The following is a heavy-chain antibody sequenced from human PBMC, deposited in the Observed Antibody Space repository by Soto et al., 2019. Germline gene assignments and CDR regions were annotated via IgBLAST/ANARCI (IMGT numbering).Heavy chain of an antibody. CDR3: ARNGSYYDFWSGYYFGGGMDV. J-gene: IGHJ6*02. CDR1: GGSFSGYY. Sequence: SETLSLTCAVYGGSFSGYYWSRIRQPPGKGLEWIGEINHSGSTNYNPSLKSRVTISVDTSKNQFSLKLSSVTAADTAVYYCARNGSYYDFWSGYYFGGGMDVWGQGTTVTVSS. CDR2: INHSGST. D-gene: IGHD3-3*01. V-gene: IGHV4-34*01.